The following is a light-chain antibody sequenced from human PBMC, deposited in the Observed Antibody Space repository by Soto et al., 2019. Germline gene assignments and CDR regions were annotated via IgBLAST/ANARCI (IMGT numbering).Light chain of an antibody. CDR2: DAS. CDR1: QSISSW. CDR3: QQHNNLPLT. Sequence: IQMTQSPSTLSASVGDRVTITCRASQSISSWLAWYQQKPGKTPKLLIYDASSLESGVPSRFSGSGSGTDFTFTISSLQPEDIATYYCQQHNNLPLTFGGGTKWIS. V-gene: IGKV1-5*01. J-gene: IGKJ4*01.